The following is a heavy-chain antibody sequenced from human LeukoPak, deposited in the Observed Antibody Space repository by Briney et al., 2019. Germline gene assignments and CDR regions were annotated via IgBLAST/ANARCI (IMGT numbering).Heavy chain of an antibody. J-gene: IGHJ6*02. Sequence: SETLSLTCSVYGGSFSGYYWSWIRQPPGKGLEWIGEINHSGFTNYNPSLKSRVTISVDTSKNHFSLKLSSVTAAGTAAYYCARTPYYYYYGMDVWGQGTTVTVSS. D-gene: IGHD2-15*01. CDR3: ARTPYYYYYGMDV. CDR1: GGSFSGYY. V-gene: IGHV4-34*01. CDR2: INHSGFT.